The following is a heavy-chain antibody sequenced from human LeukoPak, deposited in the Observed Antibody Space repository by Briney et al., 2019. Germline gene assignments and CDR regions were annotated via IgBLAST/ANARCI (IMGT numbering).Heavy chain of an antibody. CDR2: ISSSSSYI. V-gene: IGHV3-21*01. Sequence: GGSLRLSCAASGFTFSSYSMNWVRQAPGKGLEWVSSISSSSSYIYYADSVKGRFTISRDNAKNSLYLQMNSLRAEDTAVYYCARDHRGPYYMDVWGKGTTVAVSS. D-gene: IGHD3-16*02. CDR3: ARDHRGPYYMDV. CDR1: GFTFSSYS. J-gene: IGHJ6*03.